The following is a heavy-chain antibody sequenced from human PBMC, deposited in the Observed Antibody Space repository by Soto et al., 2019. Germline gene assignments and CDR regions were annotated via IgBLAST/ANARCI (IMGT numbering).Heavy chain of an antibody. CDR2: IIPIFGTA. V-gene: IGHV1-69*01. J-gene: IGHJ6*02. CDR3: AVTVTTNYGMDV. CDR1: GVTCSSYA. D-gene: IGHD4-17*01. Sequence: QVQLVQSGAEVKKPGSSVKVSCKASGVTCSSYAISGVRQAPGQGLEWMGGIIPIFGTANYAQKFQGRVTITADESTSTAYMELSSLRSEDTAVYYCAVTVTTNYGMDVWGQGTTVTVSS.